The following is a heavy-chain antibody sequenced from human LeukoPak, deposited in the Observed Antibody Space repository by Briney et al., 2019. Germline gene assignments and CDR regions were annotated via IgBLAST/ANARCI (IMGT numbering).Heavy chain of an antibody. Sequence: PSETLSLTCTVSGGSISSYYWSWIRQPAGKGLEWIGRIYTSGSTNYNPSLKSRVTMSVDTSKNQFSLKLSSVTAADAAVYYCARDFGYKSAGWFDPWGQGTLVTVSS. CDR2: IYTSGST. D-gene: IGHD5-24*01. CDR1: GGSISSYY. V-gene: IGHV4-4*07. J-gene: IGHJ5*02. CDR3: ARDFGYKSAGWFDP.